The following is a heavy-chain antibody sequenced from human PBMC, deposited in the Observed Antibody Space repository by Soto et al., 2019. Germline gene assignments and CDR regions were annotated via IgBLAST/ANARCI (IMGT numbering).Heavy chain of an antibody. CDR1: GGSISSYY. J-gene: IGHJ4*02. D-gene: IGHD5-18*01. Sequence: PSETLSLTCTVSGGSISSYYWSWIRQPPGKGLEWIGYIYYSGSTNYNPSLKSRVTISVDTSKNQFSLKLSSVTAADTAVYYCASTYYSMQLSFPFDYWGQGTLVTVSS. CDR3: ASTYYSMQLSFPFDY. V-gene: IGHV4-59*08. CDR2: IYYSGST.